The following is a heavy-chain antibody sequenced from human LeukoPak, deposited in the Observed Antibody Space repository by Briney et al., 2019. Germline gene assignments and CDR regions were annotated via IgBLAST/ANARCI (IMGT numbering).Heavy chain of an antibody. J-gene: IGHJ3*02. V-gene: IGHV4-39*01. CDR3: ATDFSDDFYHNSFDI. Sequence: PSETLSLTCNVSGGSISSGSYYWGWIRQPPGKGLEWIGHIYASGRADHSPSLKSRVTISVDTSNNWFSLKLTSVTAADTAVYFCATDFSDDFYHNSFDIWGQGTMVTVSS. CDR2: IYASGRA. CDR1: GGSISSGSYY. D-gene: IGHD3/OR15-3a*01.